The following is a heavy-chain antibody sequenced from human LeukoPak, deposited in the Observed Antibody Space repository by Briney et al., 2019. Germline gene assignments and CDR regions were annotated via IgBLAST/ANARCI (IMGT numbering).Heavy chain of an antibody. Sequence: GGSLRLSCAVSGLSVSDAWMSWVRQAPGKGLEWVGRMKSISDGGTTDYTTSVKGRFTISRDDSKNTLYLQMNGLKTEDTAVYYCTTPPDWGQETLVTVSS. V-gene: IGHV3-15*01. CDR2: MKSISDGGTT. CDR1: GLSVSDAW. J-gene: IGHJ1*01. CDR3: TTPPD.